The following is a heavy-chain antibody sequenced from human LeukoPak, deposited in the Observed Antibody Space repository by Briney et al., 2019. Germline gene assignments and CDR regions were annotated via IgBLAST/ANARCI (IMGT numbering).Heavy chain of an antibody. V-gene: IGHV4-34*01. CDR2: INHSGST. Sequence: PSETLSLTCAVYGGSFSSYYWSWIRQPPGKGLEWIGEINHSGSTNYNPSLKSRVTISVDTSKNQFSLKLSSVTAADTAVYYCARSGGVAFDIWGQGTMVTVSS. CDR3: ARSGGVAFDI. CDR1: GGSFSSYY. J-gene: IGHJ3*02. D-gene: IGHD2-15*01.